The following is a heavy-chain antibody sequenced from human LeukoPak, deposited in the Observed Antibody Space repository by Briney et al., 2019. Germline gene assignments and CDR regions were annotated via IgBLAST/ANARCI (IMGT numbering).Heavy chain of an antibody. CDR3: AREPDCSSTSCYSGYFDY. CDR2: SYPSGGST. V-gene: IGHV1-46*01. J-gene: IGHJ4*02. Sequence: VASVKVSCKASGYTFTSYYMHWVRQAPGQGLEWMGISYPSGGSTNYAQKFQGRVTMTRDTSTSTVYMELSSLTSQDTAVYYCAREPDCSSTSCYSGYFDYWGQGALVTVSS. D-gene: IGHD2-2*02. CDR1: GYTFTSYY.